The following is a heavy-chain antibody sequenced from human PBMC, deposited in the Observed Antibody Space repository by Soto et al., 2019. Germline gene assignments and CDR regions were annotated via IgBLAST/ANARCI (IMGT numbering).Heavy chain of an antibody. CDR3: AALPILTGYYQDY. Sequence: AGGSLRLSCAASGFTFSSYWMSWVRQAPGKGLEWVANIKQDGSEKYYVDSVKGRFTISRDNAKNSLYLQMNSLRAEDTAVYYCAALPILTGYYQDYWGQGTLVTVSS. CDR1: GFTFSSYW. J-gene: IGHJ4*02. D-gene: IGHD3-9*01. V-gene: IGHV3-7*01. CDR2: IKQDGSEK.